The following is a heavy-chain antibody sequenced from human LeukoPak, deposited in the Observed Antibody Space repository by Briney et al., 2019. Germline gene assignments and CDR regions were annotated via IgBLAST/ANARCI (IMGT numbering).Heavy chain of an antibody. V-gene: IGHV3-9*03. CDR1: GFTYADYD. J-gene: IGHJ3*02. CDR2: NRWNSGSI. D-gene: IGHD5-18*01. CDR3: AKDEGRYSYGFLDAFDI. Sequence: ARTLRVYCAAPGFTYADYDMHWVRHAPWKGLVGVSGNRWNSGSIGYAASVKGRFTISRDNAKNSLYLQMNSLRAEDMALYYCAKDEGRYSYGFLDAFDIWGQGTMVTVSS.